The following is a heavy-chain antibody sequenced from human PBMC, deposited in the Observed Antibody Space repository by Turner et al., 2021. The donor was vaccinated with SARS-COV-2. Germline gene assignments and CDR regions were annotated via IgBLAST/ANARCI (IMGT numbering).Heavy chain of an antibody. V-gene: IGHV4-39*01. J-gene: IGHJ4*02. CDR2: MYYLGST. CDR1: GGPISSSSYR. Sequence: QLQLQESGPGLVKHSETLSLTCTVSGGPISSSSYRWGWIRQPPGKGLEGIGSMYYLGSTYYNPSLKSRVTISVDTSKNQYSLKLSSVTAADTAVYYCARSRLSGVDDYWGQGTLVTVSS. CDR3: ARSRLSGVDDY. D-gene: IGHD3-3*01.